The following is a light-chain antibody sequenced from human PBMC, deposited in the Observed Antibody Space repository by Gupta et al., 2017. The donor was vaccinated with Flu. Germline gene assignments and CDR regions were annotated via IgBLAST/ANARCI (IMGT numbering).Light chain of an antibody. V-gene: IGLV2-11*01. Sequence: QSALTQPRSVSGSPGQSVTISCTGTSSDVGGYNSVSWYRQHPGKAPKLMIYDVSVRPSGVPDRFSGSKSGNTASLTISGLRAEDEADYYCCSFAGRLSWVFGGGTKLTVL. CDR1: SSDVGGYNS. CDR3: CSFAGRLSWV. CDR2: DVS. J-gene: IGLJ3*02.